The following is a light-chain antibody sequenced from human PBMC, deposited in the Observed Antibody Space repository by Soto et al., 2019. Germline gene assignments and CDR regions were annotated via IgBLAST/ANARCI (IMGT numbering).Light chain of an antibody. CDR2: GAS. J-gene: IGKJ4*01. Sequence: EIVMTQSPATLSVSPGERATLSCRASQSVSSNLAWYQQKPGQAPRLLIYGASTRATGIPARFSGSGSGTEFTLTISSLQSEDFAVYYCPQYNNWPLTFGGGTKVEIE. CDR1: QSVSSN. CDR3: PQYNNWPLT. V-gene: IGKV3-15*01.